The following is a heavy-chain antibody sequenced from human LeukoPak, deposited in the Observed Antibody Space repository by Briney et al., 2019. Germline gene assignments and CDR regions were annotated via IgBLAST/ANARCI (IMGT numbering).Heavy chain of an antibody. Sequence: SETLSLTCAVSVYSLSRGYYWGWIRQPPGKGLEWIGSIYHSGSTYYNPSLKSRVTISVDTPKNQFSLKLSSVTAADTAVYYCAREEYSSSLFYFDYWGQGTLVTVSS. CDR2: IYHSGST. D-gene: IGHD6-6*01. J-gene: IGHJ4*02. V-gene: IGHV4-38-2*02. CDR1: VYSLSRGYY. CDR3: AREEYSSSLFYFDY.